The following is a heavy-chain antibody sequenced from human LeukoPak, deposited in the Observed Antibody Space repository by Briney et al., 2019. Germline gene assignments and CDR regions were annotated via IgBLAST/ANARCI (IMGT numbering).Heavy chain of an antibody. D-gene: IGHD5-18*01. CDR1: GGTFSSYA. CDR2: FIPIFGTS. CDR3: ARSTVDTAMVSPSSFDY. J-gene: IGHJ4*02. Sequence: SVKVSCKASGGTFSSYAMSWVRQAPGQGLEWMGGFIPIFGTSNYAQKFQGRVTITADESTSTAYMELSGLRSEDTAVYYCARSTVDTAMVSPSSFDYWGQGTLVTVSS. V-gene: IGHV1-69*13.